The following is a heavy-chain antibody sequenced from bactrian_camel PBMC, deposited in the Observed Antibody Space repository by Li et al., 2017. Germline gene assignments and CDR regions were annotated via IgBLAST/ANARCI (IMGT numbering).Heavy chain of an antibody. Sequence: VQLVESGGGSVQAGGSLRLSCAASGYTFSSNCMGWFCQVPGKERERVAAIVTGDGRTIYADSVKGRFTISQDNAKDTVYLQMYSLQPEDTAMYYCAAGPRYRDNCFRLEYNYWGQGTQVTVS. CDR2: IVTGDGRT. CDR3: AAGPRYRDNCFRLEYNY. J-gene: IGHJ4*01. D-gene: IGHD6*01. CDR1: GYTFSSNC. V-gene: IGHV3S40*01.